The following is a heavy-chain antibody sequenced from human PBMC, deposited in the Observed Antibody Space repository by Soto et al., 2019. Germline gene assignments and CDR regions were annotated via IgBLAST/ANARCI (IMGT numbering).Heavy chain of an antibody. CDR1: GGSISSYY. Sequence: SETQSLTCTVSGGSISSYYWNWIRQPAGRGLEWIGRFYTSGSPNYNPSLKSRVTLSVDTSKNQFSLTLSSVTAADTAVYYCAREYYSGSGTYYAPFDFWGQGTLVTVSS. CDR3: AREYYSGSGTYYAPFDF. V-gene: IGHV4-4*07. D-gene: IGHD3-10*01. CDR2: FYTSGSP. J-gene: IGHJ4*02.